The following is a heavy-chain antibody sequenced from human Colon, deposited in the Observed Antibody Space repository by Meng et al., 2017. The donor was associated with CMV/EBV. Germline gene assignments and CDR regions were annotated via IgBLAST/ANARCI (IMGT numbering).Heavy chain of an antibody. V-gene: IGHV3-23*01. J-gene: IGHJ4*02. CDR3: AKKEAAVAAR. CDR2: ISGSGGST. D-gene: IGHD6-19*01. Sequence: LSCAGSGFTFSSYAMSWVRQAAGKGLEWVSAISGSGGSTYYADSVKGRFTISRDNSKNTLYLQMNSLRAEDTAVYYCAKKEAAVAARWGQGTLVTVSS. CDR1: GFTFSSYA.